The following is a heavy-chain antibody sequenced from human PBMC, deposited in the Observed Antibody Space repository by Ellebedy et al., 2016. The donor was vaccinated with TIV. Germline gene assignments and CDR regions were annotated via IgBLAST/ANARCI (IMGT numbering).Heavy chain of an antibody. CDR3: ATIWFGTNAFDI. V-gene: IGHV1-24*01. Sequence: ASVKVSXXASGGTFSSYAISWVRQAPGQGLEWMGGFDPEDGETIYAQKFQGRVTMTEDTSTDTAYMELSSLRSEDTAVYYCATIWFGTNAFDIWGQGTMVTVSS. CDR2: FDPEDGET. D-gene: IGHD3-10*01. CDR1: GGTFSSYA. J-gene: IGHJ3*02.